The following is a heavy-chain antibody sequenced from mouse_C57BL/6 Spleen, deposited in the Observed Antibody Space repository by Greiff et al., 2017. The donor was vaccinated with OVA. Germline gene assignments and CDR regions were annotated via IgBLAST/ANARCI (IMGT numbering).Heavy chain of an antibody. CDR1: GYTFTSYW. J-gene: IGHJ1*03. CDR3: ACYYYGSSYWYFDV. D-gene: IGHD1-1*01. V-gene: IGHV1-50*01. CDR2: IDPSASYT. Sequence: VQLQQPGAELVKPGASVKLSCKASGYTFTSYWMQWVKQRPGQGLEWIGEIDPSASYTNYNQKFKGKATLTVDTSSSTAYMHRSSLTSEDSAVYYCACYYYGSSYWYFDVWGTGTTVTVSS.